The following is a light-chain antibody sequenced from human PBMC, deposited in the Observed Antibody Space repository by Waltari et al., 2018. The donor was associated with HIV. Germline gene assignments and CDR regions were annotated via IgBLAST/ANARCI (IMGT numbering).Light chain of an antibody. CDR1: LSNIGAGHD. CDR2: GHT. CDR3: QSYDGSLGGYV. Sequence: SVLTQPPSVSGAPGQRVTISCPGTLSNIGAGHDVPWYQQLPGTAPKLLIYGHTNRPSGVPDRFSGSKSGTSASLAITGLQAEDEADYYCQSYDGSLGGYVFGTGTAVTVL. J-gene: IGLJ1*01. V-gene: IGLV1-40*01.